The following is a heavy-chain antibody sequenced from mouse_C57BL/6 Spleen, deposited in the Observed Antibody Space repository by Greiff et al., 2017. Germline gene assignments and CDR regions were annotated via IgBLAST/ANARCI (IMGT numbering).Heavy chain of an antibody. CDR2: IHPSDSDT. V-gene: IGHV1-74*01. CDR3: AIYDYGGAMDY. D-gene: IGHD2-4*01. J-gene: IGHJ4*01. Sequence: QVQLQQPGAELVKPGASVKVSCKASGYTFTSYWMHWVKQRPGQGLEWIGRIHPSDSDTNYNQKFKGKATLTVDKSSSTAYLQLSSLTSEDSAVYYCAIYDYGGAMDYWGQGTSVTVSS. CDR1: GYTFTSYW.